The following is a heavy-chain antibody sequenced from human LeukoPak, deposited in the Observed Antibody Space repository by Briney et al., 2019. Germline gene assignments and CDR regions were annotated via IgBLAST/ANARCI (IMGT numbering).Heavy chain of an antibody. CDR1: GYSFTSYW. V-gene: IGHV5-51*01. CDR3: ATPGTTGTTRDAFDI. Sequence: GESLKISCKGSGYSFTSYWIGWVRQMPGKGLEWMGIIYPGDSDTRYSPSFQGQVTISADKSISTAYLQWSSLKASDTAMYYCATPGTTGTTRDAFDIWGQGTMVTVSS. J-gene: IGHJ3*02. CDR2: IYPGDSDT. D-gene: IGHD1-1*01.